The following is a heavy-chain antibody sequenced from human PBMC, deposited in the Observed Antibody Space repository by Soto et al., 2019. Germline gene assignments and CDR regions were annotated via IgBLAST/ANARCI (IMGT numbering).Heavy chain of an antibody. J-gene: IGHJ4*02. V-gene: IGHV3-33*01. D-gene: IGHD6-19*01. CDR1: GFTYSRDA. CDR2: IWYDGSKK. CDR3: VRDPSGSGWAFDY. Sequence: QVQLVESGGGVVQPGRSLRLSCVASGFTYSRDATHWVRQAPGKGLEWVAMIWYDGSKKYYTDSVKGRFTISRDNSRNTLDLQMNSLRAEDTAVYYCVRDPSGSGWAFDYWGQGTLVTVSS.